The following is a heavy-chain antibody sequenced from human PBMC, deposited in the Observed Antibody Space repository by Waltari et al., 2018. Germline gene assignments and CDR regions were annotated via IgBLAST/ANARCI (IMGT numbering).Heavy chain of an antibody. CDR1: GGSISDGSFH. CDR3: ARTFAYGSGTYNH. CDR2: NYYSGNT. D-gene: IGHD3-10*01. V-gene: IGHV4-39*01. Sequence: QLQLQESGPGLVKPSAPLSLTCTVSGGSISDGSFHRGWIRQSPGKGLERIGSNYYSGNTYYNPSLRSRVSISVDTSTNQFSLKLSSVTAADTAVYYCARTFAYGSGTYNHWGQGSLVTVSS. J-gene: IGHJ4*02.